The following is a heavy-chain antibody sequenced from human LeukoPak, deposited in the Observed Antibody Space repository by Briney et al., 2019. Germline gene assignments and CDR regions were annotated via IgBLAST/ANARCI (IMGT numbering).Heavy chain of an antibody. D-gene: IGHD3-3*01. CDR2: MNPNSGNT. V-gene: IGHV1-8*03. Sequence: ASVKVSCKASGYTFTSYDINWVRQATGQGLEWVGWMNPNSGNTGYAQKFQGRVTITRNTSISTAYMELSSLRSEDTAVYYCARVNSGLRFLEWGPWGQGTLVTVSS. CDR1: GYTFTSYD. J-gene: IGHJ4*02. CDR3: ARVNSGLRFLEWGP.